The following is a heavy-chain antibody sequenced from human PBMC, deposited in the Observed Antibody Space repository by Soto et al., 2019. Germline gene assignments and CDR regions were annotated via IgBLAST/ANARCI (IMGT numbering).Heavy chain of an antibody. D-gene: IGHD2-2*01. V-gene: IGHV4-34*01. J-gene: IGHJ6*02. CDR3: AKLAGYCSVNSCPANSAMDA. Sequence: PSETLSFSCAVYGGSFSGYYWSWIRQPPGKGLEWIGEINHSGSTNYNPSLKSRVTISVDTSKNQFSLKLSSVTAADTAVYYCAKLAGYCSVNSCPANSAMDAWGQGTTVTISS. CDR2: INHSGST. CDR1: GGSFSGYY.